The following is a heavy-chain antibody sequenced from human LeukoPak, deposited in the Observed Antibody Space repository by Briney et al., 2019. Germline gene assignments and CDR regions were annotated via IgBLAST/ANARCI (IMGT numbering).Heavy chain of an antibody. V-gene: IGHV3-30*18. CDR2: ISYDGSNK. Sequence: GGSLRLSCAASGFTFSSYGMHWVRQAPGKGLERVAVISYDGSNKYYADSVKGRFTISRDNSKNTLYLQMNSLRAEDTAVYYCAKVRPVAAAGPFDYWGQGTLVTVSS. CDR3: AKVRPVAAAGPFDY. D-gene: IGHD6-13*01. CDR1: GFTFSSYG. J-gene: IGHJ4*02.